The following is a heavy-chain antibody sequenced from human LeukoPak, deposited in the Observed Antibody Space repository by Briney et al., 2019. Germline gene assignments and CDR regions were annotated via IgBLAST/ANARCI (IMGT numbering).Heavy chain of an antibody. CDR2: FDPEEGKK. CDR1: GYRLTDVF. V-gene: IGHV1-24*01. Sequence: ASLTVSCKVSGYRLTDVFIQWVRQAPGEGLEWMGGFDPEEGKKVYARDFEGRVTTTEDTSTDTAYMELSSLRSEDTAVYYCVRDQGIGAAAFDFWGQGTLVTVTS. CDR3: VRDQGIGAAAFDF. D-gene: IGHD3-16*01. J-gene: IGHJ4*02.